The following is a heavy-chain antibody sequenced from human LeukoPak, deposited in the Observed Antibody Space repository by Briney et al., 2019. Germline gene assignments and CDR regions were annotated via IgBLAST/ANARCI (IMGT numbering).Heavy chain of an antibody. V-gene: IGHV1-2*02. D-gene: IGHD2-8*01. J-gene: IGHJ6*02. Sequence: GSVKVSCKASGYTFTGYYMHWVRQAPGQGLEWMGWIKSNRGETNYAQKFQGRVTMTRDTSISTAYMELSRLRSDDTAVYYCARMTDIVLMVYAIPSDYGMDVWGQGTTVTVSS. CDR3: ARMTDIVLMVYAIPSDYGMDV. CDR1: GYTFTGYY. CDR2: IKSNRGET.